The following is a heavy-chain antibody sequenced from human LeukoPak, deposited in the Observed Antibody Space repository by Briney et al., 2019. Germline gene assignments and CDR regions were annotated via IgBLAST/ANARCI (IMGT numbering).Heavy chain of an antibody. CDR1: GGSFSGYY. D-gene: IGHD2-2*01. CDR2: INHSGST. V-gene: IGHV4-34*01. J-gene: IGHJ4*02. CDR3: ARSLVPAAPYFDY. Sequence: PSETLSLTCAVYGGSFSGYYWSWIRQPPGKGLEWIGEINHSGSTNYNPSLKSRVTISVDTSKNQCSLKLSSVTAADTAVYYCARSLVPAAPYFDYWGQGTLVTVSS.